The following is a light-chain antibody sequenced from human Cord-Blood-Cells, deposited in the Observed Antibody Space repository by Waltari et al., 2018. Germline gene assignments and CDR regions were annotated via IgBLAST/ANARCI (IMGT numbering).Light chain of an antibody. CDR1: SSDGGGSNY. V-gene: IGLV2-14*01. CDR2: DVS. Sequence: QSALTQPASVSGSPGQSLPISCTGTSSDGGGSNYVSWYQQHPGKAPKLMIYDVSNRPSGVSNRFSGSKSGNTASLTISGLQAEDEADYYCSSYTSSSTWVFGGGTKLTVL. CDR3: SSYTSSSTWV. J-gene: IGLJ3*02.